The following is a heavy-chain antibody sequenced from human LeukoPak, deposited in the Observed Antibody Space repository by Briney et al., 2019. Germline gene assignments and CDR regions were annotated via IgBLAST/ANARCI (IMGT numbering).Heavy chain of an antibody. J-gene: IGHJ4*02. CDR1: GLTFSSYS. V-gene: IGHV3-21*01. Sequence: GGSLRLSCAASGLTFSSYSMNWVRQAPGKGLEWVSSISSSSSYIYYADSVKGRFTISRDNAKNSLYLQMNSLRAEDTAVYYCARYLRDYYDSSGTDEDYWGQGALVTASS. D-gene: IGHD3-22*01. CDR3: ARYLRDYYDSSGTDEDY. CDR2: ISSSSSYI.